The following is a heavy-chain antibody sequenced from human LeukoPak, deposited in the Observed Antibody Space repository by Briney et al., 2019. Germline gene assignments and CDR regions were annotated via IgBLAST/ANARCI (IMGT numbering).Heavy chain of an antibody. V-gene: IGHV3-23*01. D-gene: IGHD1-26*01. CDR2: ISGNGGST. J-gene: IGHJ4*02. Sequence: GGSLRLSCAASGFTFSSYAMSWVRQAPGKGLEWVSGISGNGGSTYYADSVKGRFTISRDNSKNTLYLQMNSLRAEDTAVYYCARAPIVGATESFDYWGQGTLVTVSS. CDR1: GFTFSSYA. CDR3: ARAPIVGATESFDY.